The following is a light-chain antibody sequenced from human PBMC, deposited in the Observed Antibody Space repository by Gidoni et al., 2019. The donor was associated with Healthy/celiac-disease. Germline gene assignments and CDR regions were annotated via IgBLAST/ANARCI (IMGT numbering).Light chain of an antibody. CDR2: DAS. CDR3: QQYDNLLT. CDR1: QDISNY. J-gene: IGKJ4*01. Sequence: EIDMTKSPSSLSASVGARVTITCQAIQDISNYLNWYQQKPGKAPKLLIYDASNLETGVPSRFSGSGSGTDFTFTISSLQPEDIATYYCQQYDNLLTFGGGTKVEIK. V-gene: IGKV1-33*01.